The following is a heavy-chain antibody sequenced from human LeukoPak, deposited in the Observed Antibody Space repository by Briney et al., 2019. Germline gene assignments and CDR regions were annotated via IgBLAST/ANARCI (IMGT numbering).Heavy chain of an antibody. D-gene: IGHD2-21*02. Sequence: GGSLRLSCAASGFILKTYAMSWVRQAPGKGLEWGSSISSTGYATYYADSVKGRFTISTDNSKSTIYLQMNRLRAEDTAVYYCARGGGDHHFDYWGQGTLVTVSS. J-gene: IGHJ4*02. V-gene: IGHV3-23*01. CDR1: GFILKTYA. CDR2: ISSTGYAT. CDR3: ARGGGDHHFDY.